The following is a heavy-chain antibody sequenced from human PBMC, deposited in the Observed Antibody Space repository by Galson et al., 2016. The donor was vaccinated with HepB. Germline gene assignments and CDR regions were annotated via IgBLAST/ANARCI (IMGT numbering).Heavy chain of an antibody. J-gene: IGHJ4*02. CDR3: AVSMGGAFDWYDYLDY. Sequence: SLRLSCAASGFTFSRYWMHWVRQVPGKGLVWVSRINSDGSSRNYADSVKGRFTISRDNAVSTVYLQMNSLRVEDTALYYCAVSMGGAFDWYDYLDYWGQETLVAVTS. CDR1: GFTFSRYW. D-gene: IGHD3-9*01. V-gene: IGHV3-74*01. CDR2: INSDGSSR.